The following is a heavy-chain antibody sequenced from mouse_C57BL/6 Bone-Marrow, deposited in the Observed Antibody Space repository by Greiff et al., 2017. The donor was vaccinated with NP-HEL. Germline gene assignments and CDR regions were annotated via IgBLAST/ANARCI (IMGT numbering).Heavy chain of an antibody. CDR2: IDPENGDT. D-gene: IGHD1-1*01. V-gene: IGHV14-4*01. CDR1: GFNIKDDY. Sequence: EVQVVESGAELVRPGASVKLSCTASGFNIKDDYMHWVKQRPEQGLEWIGWIDPENGDTEYASKFQGKATITADTSSNTAYLQLSSLTSEDTAVYYCTFLLPFAYWGQGTLVTVSA. J-gene: IGHJ3*01. CDR3: TFLLPFAY.